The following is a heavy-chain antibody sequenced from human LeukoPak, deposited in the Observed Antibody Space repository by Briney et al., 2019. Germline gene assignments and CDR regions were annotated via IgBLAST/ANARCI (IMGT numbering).Heavy chain of an antibody. CDR2: IGTAGDT. V-gene: IGHV3-13*01. CDR3: ARASMVRGVIAHFDY. Sequence: PGGSLRLSCAASGFTFSSYDMHWVRQATGKGLEWLSAIGTAGDTYYPGSVKGRFTISRENAKNSLYLQMNSLRAGDTAVYYCARASMVRGVIAHFDYWGQGTLVTVSS. CDR1: GFTFSSYD. J-gene: IGHJ4*02. D-gene: IGHD3-10*01.